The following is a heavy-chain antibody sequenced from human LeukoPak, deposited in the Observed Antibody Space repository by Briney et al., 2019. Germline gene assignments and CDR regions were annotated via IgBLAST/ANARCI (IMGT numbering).Heavy chain of an antibody. Sequence: GGSLRLSCAASGLTFSSYAISWVRQAPGKGLEWVSAISGSGGSTYYADSVKGRFTVSRDNSKNTLYLQMNSLRAEDTAVYYCAKDRWELVYYGMDGWGQGTTVTVSS. CDR3: AKDRWELVYYGMDG. CDR2: ISGSGGST. CDR1: GLTFSSYA. V-gene: IGHV3-23*01. J-gene: IGHJ6*02. D-gene: IGHD1-26*01.